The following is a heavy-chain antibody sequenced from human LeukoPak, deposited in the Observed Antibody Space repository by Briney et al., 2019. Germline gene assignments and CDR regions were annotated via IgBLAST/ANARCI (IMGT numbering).Heavy chain of an antibody. J-gene: IGHJ5*01. Sequence: ASVKVSCKASGYTFIAYYMYWVRQAPGQGLEWMGWINPNSGGTKYAQKFQGRVTMTRDTSISTAYMELSRLRSDDTAVYYCAREQWFDYWGQGTLVTASS. V-gene: IGHV1-2*02. CDR2: INPNSGGT. CDR1: GYTFIAYY. CDR3: AREQWFDY.